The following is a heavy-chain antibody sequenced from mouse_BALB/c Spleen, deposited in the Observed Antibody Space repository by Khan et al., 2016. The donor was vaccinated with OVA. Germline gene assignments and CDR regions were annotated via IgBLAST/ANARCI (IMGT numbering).Heavy chain of an antibody. CDR3: ARSNGNYWFAY. J-gene: IGHJ3*01. V-gene: IGHV9-3-1*01. D-gene: IGHD2-1*01. Sequence: QFQLVQSGPELKKPGETVKISCKASGYTLTNYGMNWVKQAPGQGLKWMGWINTYTGEPTYAEDFKGRIAFSLETSASTAYLQINNLKNEDTATYFCARSNGNYWFAYWGQGTLVTVSA. CDR1: GYTLTNYG. CDR2: INTYTGEP.